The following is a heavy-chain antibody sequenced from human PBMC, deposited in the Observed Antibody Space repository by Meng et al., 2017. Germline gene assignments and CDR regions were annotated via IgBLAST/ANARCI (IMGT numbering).Heavy chain of an antibody. D-gene: IGHD3-10*01. Sequence: GGSLRLSCAASGFTFSSYGMHWVRQAPGKGLEWVAVIWYDGSNKYYADSVKGRFIISRDNSKNTLYLQMNSLRAEDTAVYYCARDLYYGSGSYCGMDVWGQGTTVTVSS. CDR1: GFTFSSYG. V-gene: IGHV3-33*01. CDR3: ARDLYYGSGSYCGMDV. CDR2: IWYDGSNK. J-gene: IGHJ6*02.